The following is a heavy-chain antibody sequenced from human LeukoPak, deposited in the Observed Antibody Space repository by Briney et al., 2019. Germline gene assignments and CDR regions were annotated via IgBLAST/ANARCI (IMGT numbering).Heavy chain of an antibody. CDR1: GGSISSGSYY. CDR2: IYTSGST. Sequence: SETLSLTCTVSGGSISSGSYYWSWIRQPAGKGLEWIGRIYTSGSTNYNPSLKSRVTISVDTSKNQFSLKLSSVTAADTAVYYCARDWENAFDIWGQGTMVTVSS. D-gene: IGHD1-26*01. CDR3: ARDWENAFDI. J-gene: IGHJ3*02. V-gene: IGHV4-61*02.